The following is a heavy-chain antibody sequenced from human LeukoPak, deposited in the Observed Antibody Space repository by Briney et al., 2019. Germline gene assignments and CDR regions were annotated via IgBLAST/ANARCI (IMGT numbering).Heavy chain of an antibody. CDR1: GYTFNGHY. CDR3: ARTNWVSAAGDY. CDR2: INPNSGVT. D-gene: IGHD7-27*01. Sequence: ASVKVSCQASGYTFNGHYIHWVRQAPGQGLEWVGWINPNSGVTNYAQKFQGRVTMTRDTSISTAYMEVSTLRSDDTAVYYCARTNWVSAAGDYWGQGTLVTVSS. J-gene: IGHJ4*02. V-gene: IGHV1-2*02.